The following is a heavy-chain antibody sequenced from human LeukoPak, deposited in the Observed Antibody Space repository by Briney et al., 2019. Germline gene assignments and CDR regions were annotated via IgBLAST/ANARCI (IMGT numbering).Heavy chain of an antibody. CDR2: IKQDGSEK. CDR1: GFTFSSYW. J-gene: IGHJ6*02. CDR3: ASPIRGSGWSYYYCGMDV. V-gene: IGHV3-7*01. Sequence: PGGSLRLSCAASGFTFSSYWMSWGRQAPGKGLERVANIKQDGSEKYYVDSVKGRFTISRDNAKHSLYLQMHSLRAEDTAVYYCASPIRGSGWSYYYCGMDVWGQGTTVTVSS. D-gene: IGHD6-19*01.